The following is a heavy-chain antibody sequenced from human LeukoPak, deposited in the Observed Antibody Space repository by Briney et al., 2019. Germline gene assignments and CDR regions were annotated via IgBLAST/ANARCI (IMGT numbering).Heavy chain of an antibody. J-gene: IGHJ4*02. CDR3: ASPQSGSYSIYYFDY. V-gene: IGHV3-23*01. Sequence: GGSLRLSCAASGFTFSSYAMSWVRQAPGKGLEWVSGISGSGGSTYYAGSVKGRFTISRDNSKNTLYLQMNSLRAEDTAVYYCASPQSGSYSIYYFDYWGQGTLVTVSS. D-gene: IGHD1-26*01. CDR2: ISGSGGST. CDR1: GFTFSSYA.